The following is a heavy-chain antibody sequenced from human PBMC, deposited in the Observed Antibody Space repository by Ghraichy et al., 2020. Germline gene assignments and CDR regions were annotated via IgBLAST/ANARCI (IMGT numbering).Heavy chain of an antibody. CDR2: INHSGST. V-gene: IGHV4-34*01. CDR3: ARGGANWNDYNWFDP. J-gene: IGHJ5*02. D-gene: IGHD1-1*01. CDR1: GGSFSGYY. Sequence: SETLSLTCAVYGGSFSGYYCCWIRQPPGKGLEWIGEINHSGSTNYNPSLKRRVTISVDTSKNQFSLKLSPVTAADTAVYYCARGGANWNDYNWFDPWCQGTLVTVPS.